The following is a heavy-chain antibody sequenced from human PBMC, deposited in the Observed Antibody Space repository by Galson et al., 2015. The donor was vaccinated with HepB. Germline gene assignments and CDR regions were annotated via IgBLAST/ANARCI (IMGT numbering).Heavy chain of an antibody. CDR2: ISAYNGKK. V-gene: IGHV1-18*01. Sequence: KVSCKASGYTFSHYGISWVRQAPGQGLEWMGWISAYNGKKNYAQKFQGRVTMTTDTSTSTAYMELRSLRSDDTAVYFCARDLVLYYYDSTGYDNAFDIWGQGTMVTVSS. CDR3: ARDLVLYYYDSTGYDNAFDI. J-gene: IGHJ3*02. CDR1: GYTFSHYG. D-gene: IGHD3-22*01.